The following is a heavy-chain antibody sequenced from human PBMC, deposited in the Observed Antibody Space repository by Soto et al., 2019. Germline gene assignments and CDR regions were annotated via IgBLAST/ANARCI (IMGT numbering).Heavy chain of an antibody. CDR2: FYYSGST. V-gene: IGHV4-59*01. Sequence: QVQLQESGPGLVKPSETLSLTCTVSGGSISSYYWSWIRQPPGKGLEWIGYFYYSGSTNYNPSLNSRVTISVDTSKNQFSLKLSSVTAADTAVYYCARGGWKLFDYWGQGTLVTVSS. CDR1: GGSISSYY. J-gene: IGHJ4*02. CDR3: ARGGWKLFDY. D-gene: IGHD6-19*01.